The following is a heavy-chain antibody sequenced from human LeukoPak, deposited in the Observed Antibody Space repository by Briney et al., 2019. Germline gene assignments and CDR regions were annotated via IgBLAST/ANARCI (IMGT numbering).Heavy chain of an antibody. V-gene: IGHV1-69*01. CDR2: IIPIFGTA. D-gene: IGHD3-10*01. CDR1: GGTFSSYA. J-gene: IGHJ6*03. Sequence: SVKVSCKASGGTFSSYAISWVRQAPGQGLEWMGGIIPIFGTANYAQKFQGRVTITADESTNTAYMELSSLRSEDTAVYYCARGEGYYGSGSYYRRGYYYYYMDVWGKGTTVTISS. CDR3: ARGEGYYGSGSYYRRGYYYYYMDV.